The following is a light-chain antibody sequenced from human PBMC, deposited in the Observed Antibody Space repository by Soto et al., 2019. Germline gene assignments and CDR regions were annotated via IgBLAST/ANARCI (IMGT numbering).Light chain of an antibody. Sequence: DIQMTQSPSSLSASVGDRVTITCRASQNIGSYLSWYHQKPGKAPKLLIFAASNLQSGVPSRFSGSGSGTDFTLTISSLQPEDSATYYCQQSYNTPLTFGGGTKVGIK. CDR1: QNIGSY. CDR2: AAS. V-gene: IGKV1-39*01. CDR3: QQSYNTPLT. J-gene: IGKJ4*01.